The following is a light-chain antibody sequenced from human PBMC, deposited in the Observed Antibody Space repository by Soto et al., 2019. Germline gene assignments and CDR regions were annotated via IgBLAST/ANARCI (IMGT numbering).Light chain of an antibody. V-gene: IGKV1-5*03. CDR1: QSISSW. CDR2: KAS. CDR3: QQYNSYSIT. Sequence: DIPMTQSPSTLSASVGDRVTITCRASQSISSWLAWYQQKPGKAPKLLIYKASSLESGVPSRFSGSGSGTEFTLTISSLQPDDVATYYCQQYNSYSITFGPGTKVDIK. J-gene: IGKJ3*01.